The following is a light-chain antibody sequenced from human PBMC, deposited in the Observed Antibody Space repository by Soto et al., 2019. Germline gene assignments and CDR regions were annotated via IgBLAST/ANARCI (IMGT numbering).Light chain of an antibody. CDR2: EVS. V-gene: IGLV2-8*01. J-gene: IGLJ2*01. Sequence: QSALTQPPYASGSPGQSVTISCTGTSSDVGSYNYVSWYQQHPGKAPKLMIYEVSKRPSGVPDRFSGSKSGNTASLTVSGLQSEDEADYYCSSYAGRIFHVVFGGGTKLTVL. CDR1: SSDVGSYNY. CDR3: SSYAGRIFHVV.